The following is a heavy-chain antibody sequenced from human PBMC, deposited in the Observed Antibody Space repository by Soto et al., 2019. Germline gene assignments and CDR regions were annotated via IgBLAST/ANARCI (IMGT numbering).Heavy chain of an antibody. CDR1: GFPFSSYA. D-gene: IGHD2-21*02. V-gene: IGHV3-23*01. J-gene: IGHJ1*01. Sequence: GGSLRLSCAASGFPFSSYAMSWVRQAPGKGLEWVSGISGTGKITYYAGSVKGRFTISRDNSKNTLYLQMNSLRAEDTALYYCAKALHIVRVTEFQYWGQGTLVTVSS. CDR3: AKALHIVRVTEFQY. CDR2: ISGTGKIT.